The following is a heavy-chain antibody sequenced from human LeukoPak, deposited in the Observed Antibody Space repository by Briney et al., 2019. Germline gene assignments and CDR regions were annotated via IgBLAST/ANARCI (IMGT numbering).Heavy chain of an antibody. CDR2: ISGRGGST. J-gene: IGHJ4*02. CDR1: GFAFSSYA. D-gene: IGHD3-22*01. Sequence: GGSLRLSCAASGFAFSSYAMSWVRQAPGKGLEWVSAISGRGGSTYYADSVKGRFTISRDNSKNTLYLQMNSLRAEDTAVYYCAKEGSGITMIVVVMYYFDYWGQGTLVTVSS. V-gene: IGHV3-23*01. CDR3: AKEGSGITMIVVVMYYFDY.